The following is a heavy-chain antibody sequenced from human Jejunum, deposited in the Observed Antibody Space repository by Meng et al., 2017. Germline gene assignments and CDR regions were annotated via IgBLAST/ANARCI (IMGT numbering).Heavy chain of an antibody. D-gene: IGHD2-15*01. V-gene: IGHV3-30*01. Sequence: GESLKTSCVCPGFTHLDYHMHWVRQAPVPRLEWVVVISGDGTVKLYADSVNRPFTISRDISKNTLYLQMNSLTPDDTAVYFCARYHESSGLADSLDMWGQGTMVTVSS. CDR2: ISGDGTVK. CDR1: GFTHLDYH. J-gene: IGHJ3*02. CDR3: ARYHESSGLADSLDM.